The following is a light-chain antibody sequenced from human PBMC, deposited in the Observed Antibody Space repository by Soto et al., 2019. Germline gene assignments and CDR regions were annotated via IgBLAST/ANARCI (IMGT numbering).Light chain of an antibody. CDR2: DAS. CDR3: QQYNNWPRT. CDR1: QSVNND. Sequence: EIVMTQSPATLSVSPGERVTLSCRASQSVNNDLVWYQQKPGQAPRPLIYDASTRAGGIPVRFRGSGSGTDFTLTIISLQSEDLAVYYCQQYNNWPRTFGQGTKLEIK. V-gene: IGKV3-15*01. J-gene: IGKJ2*01.